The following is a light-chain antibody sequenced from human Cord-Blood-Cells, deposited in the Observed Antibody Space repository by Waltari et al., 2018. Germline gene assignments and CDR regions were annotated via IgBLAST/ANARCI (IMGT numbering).Light chain of an antibody. J-gene: IGKJ1*01. Sequence: EIVLTQSPATLSLSPGARATLSCRASQSVSSYLAWYQLKPGQAPRLLIYDASNRATGIPARLSGSGSGTDFTLTISSLEPEDFAVYYCQQRSNWWTFGQGTKVEIK. CDR1: QSVSSY. V-gene: IGKV3-11*01. CDR2: DAS. CDR3: QQRSNWWT.